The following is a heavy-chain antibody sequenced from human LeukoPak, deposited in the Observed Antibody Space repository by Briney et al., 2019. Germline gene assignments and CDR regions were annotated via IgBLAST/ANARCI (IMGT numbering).Heavy chain of an antibody. V-gene: IGHV3-21*01. CDR1: GFTFSSYS. CDR2: ISSSSSYI. Sequence: GGSLRLSCAASGFTFSSYSMNWVRQAPGKGLEWVSSISSSSSYIYYADSVKGRFTISRDNSKNTLYLQMNSLRAEDTAVYYCARSPDYDFDYWGQGTLVTVSS. D-gene: IGHD4-17*01. J-gene: IGHJ4*02. CDR3: ARSPDYDFDY.